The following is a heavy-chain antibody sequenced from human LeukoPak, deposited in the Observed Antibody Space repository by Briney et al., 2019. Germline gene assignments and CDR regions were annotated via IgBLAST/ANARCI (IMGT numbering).Heavy chain of an antibody. CDR1: GVSVKSYY. Sequence: SETLSLTCTVSGVSVKSYYWSWIRQSPGKELEWIAYIHYSGSTNYNPSLKSRITISVDTSKNQFSLKLSSVTAADTAVYYCARDQTSKGDAFDIWGKGTMVTVSS. CDR3: ARDQTSKGDAFDI. V-gene: IGHV4-59*02. CDR2: IHYSGST. J-gene: IGHJ3*02.